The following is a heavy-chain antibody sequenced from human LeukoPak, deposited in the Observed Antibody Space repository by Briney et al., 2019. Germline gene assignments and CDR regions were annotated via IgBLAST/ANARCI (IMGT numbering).Heavy chain of an antibody. J-gene: IGHJ4*02. CDR1: GFTFTCCW. CDR3: ARVPGVTHYFDY. Sequence: GGSLRLSCAASGFTFTCCWMSWVRQAPGKGLEWVASIKQDGREKFYADSVRGRFTISRDNARNSLYLQMNSLRAEDTAVYYCARVPGVTHYFDYWGQRVLVTVSS. CDR2: IKQDGREK. D-gene: IGHD4-23*01. V-gene: IGHV3-7*01.